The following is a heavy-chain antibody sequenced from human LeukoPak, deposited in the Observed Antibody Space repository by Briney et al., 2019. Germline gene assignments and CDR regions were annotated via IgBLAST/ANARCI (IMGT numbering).Heavy chain of an antibody. CDR2: VSSDETTK. CDR1: GFTFTNYA. Sequence: GGSLRLSCAASGFTFTNYAIHWVRQAPGKGLEWLAVVSSDETTKFYADSVKGQFTISRDNSKNTLYLQMNSLRAEDTAVYYCARVSSWYERGPFDYWGQGTLVTVSS. CDR3: ARVSSWYERGPFDY. D-gene: IGHD6-13*01. V-gene: IGHV3-30-3*01. J-gene: IGHJ4*02.